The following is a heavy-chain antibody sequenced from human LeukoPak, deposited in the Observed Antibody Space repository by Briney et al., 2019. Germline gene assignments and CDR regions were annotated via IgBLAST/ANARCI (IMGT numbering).Heavy chain of an antibody. CDR1: GGSISSYY. V-gene: IGHV4-4*07. J-gene: IGHJ4*02. CDR3: AREFVSSGWPSRDY. D-gene: IGHD6-19*01. CDR2: IYTSGST. Sequence: SETLSLTCTVSGGSISSYYWSWIRQPAGKGLEWIGRIYTSGSTNYNPSLKSRVTMSVDTSKNQFSLKLSSVTAADTAVYYCAREFVSSGWPSRDYWGQGTLVTVSS.